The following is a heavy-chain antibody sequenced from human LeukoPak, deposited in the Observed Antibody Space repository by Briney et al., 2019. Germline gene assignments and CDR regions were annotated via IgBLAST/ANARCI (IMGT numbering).Heavy chain of an antibody. J-gene: IGHJ5*02. CDR3: ASMLGYCSSTSCSFAP. CDR2: MHSSGST. CDR1: GFTVNTNY. V-gene: IGHV3-66*03. D-gene: IGHD2-2*01. Sequence: GGSLRLSCAASGFTVNTNYMSWVRQAPGKGLEWVSIMHSSGSTYYADSVKGRFTISRDNAENSLYLQMNSLRAEDTAVYYCASMLGYCSSTSCSFAPWGQGTLVTVSS.